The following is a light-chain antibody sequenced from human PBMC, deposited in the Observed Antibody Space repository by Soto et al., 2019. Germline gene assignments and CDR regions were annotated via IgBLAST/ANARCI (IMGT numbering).Light chain of an antibody. CDR2: AAS. Sequence: DIHMSQSPSSLSASVGYRVTITCRASQSISSYLNWYQQKPGKAPKLLIYAASSLQSGVPSRFSGSGSGTDFTLTISSLKPEDFATYYCQQSYSTPIAFGQGTRLRL. V-gene: IGKV1-39*01. J-gene: IGKJ5*01. CDR1: QSISSY. CDR3: QQSYSTPIA.